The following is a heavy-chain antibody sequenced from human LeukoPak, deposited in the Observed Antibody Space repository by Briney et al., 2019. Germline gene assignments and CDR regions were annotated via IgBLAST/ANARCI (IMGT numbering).Heavy chain of an antibody. CDR3: AKNPYYYGSGSYLYY. V-gene: IGHV3-23*01. J-gene: IGHJ4*02. CDR1: GFTFSSYA. Sequence: GGSLRLSCAASGFTFSSYAMSWVRQAPGKGLDWVSAISGSGGSTYYADSVKGRFTISRDNSKNTLYLQMNSLRAEDTAVYYCAKNPYYYGSGSYLYYWGQGTLVTVSS. CDR2: ISGSGGST. D-gene: IGHD3-10*01.